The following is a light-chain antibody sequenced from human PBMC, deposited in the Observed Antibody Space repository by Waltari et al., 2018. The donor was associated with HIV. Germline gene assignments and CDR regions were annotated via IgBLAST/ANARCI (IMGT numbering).Light chain of an antibody. CDR3: QQLNNYPHT. V-gene: IGKV1-9*01. Sequence: DIQLTQSPSFLSASVGDRVTITCRASQAINNYLAWYQQKPGKAPKLLIYATSTLQSGVPSRFSGSGSWTEFSLTVSSLQPEDFATYYCQQLNNYPHTFGQGTKLEIK. CDR1: QAINNY. J-gene: IGKJ2*01. CDR2: ATS.